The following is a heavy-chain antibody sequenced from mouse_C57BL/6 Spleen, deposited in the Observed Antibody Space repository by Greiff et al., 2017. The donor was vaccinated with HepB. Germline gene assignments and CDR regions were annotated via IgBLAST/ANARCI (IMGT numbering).Heavy chain of an antibody. D-gene: IGHD3-2*02. J-gene: IGHJ4*01. Sequence: EVQLVESGGGLVKPGGSLKLSCAASGFTFSSYAMSWVRQTPEKRLEWVATISDGGSYTYYPDNVKGRFTISRDNAKNNLYLQMSHLKSEDTAMYYCARGGGQLRLRGAMDYWGQGTSVTVSS. CDR2: ISDGGSYT. CDR1: GFTFSSYA. CDR3: ARGGGQLRLRGAMDY. V-gene: IGHV5-4*01.